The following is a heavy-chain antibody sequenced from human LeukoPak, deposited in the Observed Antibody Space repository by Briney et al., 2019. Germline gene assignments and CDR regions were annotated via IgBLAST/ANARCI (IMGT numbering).Heavy chain of an antibody. D-gene: IGHD4-17*01. CDR3: ASSTVTPGYYYYGMDV. CDR1: GGTFSSYA. Sequence: SVKVSCKASGGTFSSYAISWVRQAPGQGLEWMGGIIPIFGTANYAQKFQGRVTITADESTSTAYMELSGLRSEDTAVYYCASSTVTPGYYYYGMDVWGKGTTVTVSS. V-gene: IGHV1-69*01. J-gene: IGHJ6*04. CDR2: IIPIFGTA.